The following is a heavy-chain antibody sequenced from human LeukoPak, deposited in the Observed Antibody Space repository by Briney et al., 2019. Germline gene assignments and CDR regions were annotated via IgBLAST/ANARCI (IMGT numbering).Heavy chain of an antibody. J-gene: IGHJ6*03. CDR1: GGSISSGSYY. D-gene: IGHD2-21*01. V-gene: IGHV4-61*02. CDR2: IYTSGST. CDR3: ARVIASYYYYMDV. Sequence: SQTLSLTCTVSGGSISSGSYYWSWIRQPAGKGLEWIGRIYTSGSTNYNPSLKSRVTISVDTSKNQFSLKLSSVTAADTAVYYCARVIASYYYYMDVWDKGTTVTVSS.